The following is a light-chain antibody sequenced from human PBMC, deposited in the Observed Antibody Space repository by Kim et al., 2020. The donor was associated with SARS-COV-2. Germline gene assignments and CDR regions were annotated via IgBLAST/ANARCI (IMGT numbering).Light chain of an antibody. Sequence: PSITRSGSATSRDVGSYNLVTWYRQSPGKAPKLMFYESSKRPSGVSNRFSGAKSGNTASLTISGLQAEVEADYYCCSYAGSSTFIFGTGTKVTVL. CDR1: SRDVGSYNL. CDR2: ESS. CDR3: CSYAGSSTFI. V-gene: IGLV2-23*01. J-gene: IGLJ1*01.